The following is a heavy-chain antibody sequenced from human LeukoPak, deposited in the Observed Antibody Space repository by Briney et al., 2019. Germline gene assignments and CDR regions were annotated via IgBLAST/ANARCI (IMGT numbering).Heavy chain of an antibody. D-gene: IGHD3-22*01. CDR1: GGTFSSYA. CDR3: ATQYYYDSSGYYGERYYFDY. CDR2: IIPIFGTA. Sequence: GASVKVSCKASGGTFSSYAISWVRQAPGQGLEWMGGIIPIFGTANYAQKFQGRVTITADKSTSTAYMELSSLRSDDTAVYYCATQYYYDSSGYYGERYYFDYWGQGTLVTVSS. V-gene: IGHV1-69*06. J-gene: IGHJ4*02.